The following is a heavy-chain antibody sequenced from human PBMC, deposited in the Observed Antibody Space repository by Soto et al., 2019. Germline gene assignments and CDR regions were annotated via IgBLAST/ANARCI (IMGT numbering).Heavy chain of an antibody. CDR3: ARLSGGYSYGQMIDY. J-gene: IGHJ4*02. D-gene: IGHD5-18*01. Sequence: QVQLVQSGAEVKKPGSSVKVSGKASGGTFSNYAISWVRKAPGQGLERMGGIIPIFGTANYAQKFQGRVTITADESTSTAYIELSSLRSEDTAVYYCARLSGGYSYGQMIDYWGQGTLVTVSS. CDR2: IIPIFGTA. CDR1: GGTFSNYA. V-gene: IGHV1-69*12.